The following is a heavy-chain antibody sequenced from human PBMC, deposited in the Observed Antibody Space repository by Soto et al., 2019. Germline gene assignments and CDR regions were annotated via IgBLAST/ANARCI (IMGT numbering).Heavy chain of an antibody. J-gene: IGHJ6*02. V-gene: IGHV3-48*02. CDR2: ISGRGDAI. CDR1: GFTFIDYS. CDR3: ARPGEGALFYYAMDV. D-gene: IGHD3-16*01. Sequence: EVQLVESGGGLVQPGGSLRLSCAASGFTFIDYSMNWIRQAPGKGQEWISFISGRGDAIYYADSLKGRFIVSRDNAKNSLYLQMNSLSDDDTAVYYCARPGEGALFYYAMDVWGQGTTVTVSS.